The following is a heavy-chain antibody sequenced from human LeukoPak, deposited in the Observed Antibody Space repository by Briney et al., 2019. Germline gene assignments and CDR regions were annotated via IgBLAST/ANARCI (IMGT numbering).Heavy chain of an antibody. CDR1: GITFSNYA. CDR3: AGRVTGYSSGYVY. CDR2: ISGSAHKI. J-gene: IGHJ4*02. Sequence: GGSLRLSCVASGITFSNYAVSWVRQAPEKGLDWVSIISGSAHKIRYADSVKGRFTISRDNSENIVYLQMNNLRAEDTAVYYCAGRVTGYSSGYVYWGQGTLVTVSS. D-gene: IGHD5-18*01. V-gene: IGHV3-23*01.